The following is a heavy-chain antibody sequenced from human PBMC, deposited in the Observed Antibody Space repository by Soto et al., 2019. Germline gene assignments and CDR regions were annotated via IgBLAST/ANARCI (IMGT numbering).Heavy chain of an antibody. V-gene: IGHV2-5*02. D-gene: IGHD3-10*01. Sequence: QITLKESGPPLVKPTQALTLTCTFSGFSLSTSAVGVGWIRQPPGKALEWLALIYWDDDKRYSPSLKSRLTNTKDSSKTRVVLTMTNMDPVDTATYYCARRPPIYYDGSGSYYPLYFDYWGQGNLVTVSS. J-gene: IGHJ4*02. CDR2: IYWDDDK. CDR3: ARRPPIYYDGSGSYYPLYFDY. CDR1: GFSLSTSAVG.